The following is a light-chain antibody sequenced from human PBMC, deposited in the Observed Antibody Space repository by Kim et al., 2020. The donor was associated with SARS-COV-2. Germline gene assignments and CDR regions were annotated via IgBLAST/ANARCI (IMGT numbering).Light chain of an antibody. CDR3: QSYDSSLSGVV. Sequence: RVTSSCTGGSSNIGAGYDVHWYHQLPGTAPKLLIYGNSNRPSGVPDRFSGSKSGTSASLAITGLQAEDEADYYCQSYDSSLSGVVFGGGTQLTV. CDR2: GNS. V-gene: IGLV1-40*01. CDR1: SSNIGAGYD. J-gene: IGLJ2*01.